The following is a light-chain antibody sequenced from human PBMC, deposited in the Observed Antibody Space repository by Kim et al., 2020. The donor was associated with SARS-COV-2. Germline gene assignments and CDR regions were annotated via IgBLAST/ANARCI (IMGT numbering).Light chain of an antibody. CDR3: QQYYSTPIT. V-gene: IGKV4-1*01. Sequence: ATINCKSSQSVLYSSNNKNYLAWYQQKPGQPPKLLIYWASTRESGAPDRFSGSGSGTDFTLTISSLQAEDVAVYYCQQYYSTPITFGQGTRLEIK. CDR2: WAS. CDR1: QSVLYSSNNKNY. J-gene: IGKJ5*01.